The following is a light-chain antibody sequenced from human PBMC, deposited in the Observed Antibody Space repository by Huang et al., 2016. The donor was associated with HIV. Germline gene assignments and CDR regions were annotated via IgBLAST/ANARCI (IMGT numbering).Light chain of an antibody. Sequence: DIQMTQSPSSLSASVGDRVIISCRASQSINKYLNWYQQMPGKAPKLLIYGASTLQRGVSSRFNVSVSGTDFTLTIGSLQPEDAATYYCQQSYKAPRTFGQGTLLEI. J-gene: IGKJ2*01. CDR1: QSINKY. V-gene: IGKV1-39*01. CDR2: GAS. CDR3: QQSYKAPRT.